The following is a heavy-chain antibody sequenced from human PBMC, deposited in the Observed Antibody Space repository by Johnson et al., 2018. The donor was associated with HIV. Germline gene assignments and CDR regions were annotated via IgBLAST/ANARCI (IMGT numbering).Heavy chain of an antibody. CDR3: AKDWDRWLQPPGDAFDF. Sequence: VQLVESGGGLVQPGGSLRLSCAASGFTFSSYDMHWVRQATGKGLEWVSAIGTAGDTYYPGSVKGRFTISRENAKNSLYLQMNSLRAGDTAVYYCAKDWDRWLQPPGDAFDFWGQGTMVTVSS. CDR2: IGTAGDT. V-gene: IGHV3-13*01. D-gene: IGHD5-24*01. CDR1: GFTFSSYD. J-gene: IGHJ3*01.